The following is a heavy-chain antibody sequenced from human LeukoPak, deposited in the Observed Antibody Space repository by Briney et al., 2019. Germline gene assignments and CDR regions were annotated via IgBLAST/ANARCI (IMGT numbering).Heavy chain of an antibody. V-gene: IGHV3-30*02. Sequence: GGSLRLSCAASGFTFSNYDMHWVRQAPGKGLEWVAFIRYDGSNKYYADSVKGRFTISRDNSKNTLYLQMNSLRAEDTAVYYCAKEGGSYYVDAFDIWGQGTMVTVSS. J-gene: IGHJ3*02. CDR1: GFTFSNYD. CDR2: IRYDGSNK. D-gene: IGHD1-26*01. CDR3: AKEGGSYYVDAFDI.